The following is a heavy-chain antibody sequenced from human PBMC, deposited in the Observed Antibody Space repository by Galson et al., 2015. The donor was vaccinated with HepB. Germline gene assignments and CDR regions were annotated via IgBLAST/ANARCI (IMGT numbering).Heavy chain of an antibody. V-gene: IGHV3-53*01. CDR2: LYSGGGT. Sequence: SLRLSCAASGLTVSSNYMTWVRQTPGRGLEWVSLLYSGGGTYYSDSVKGRFTVSRDNSKNTVYLQMNALRVEDTALYYCARPMSKRGGMDVWGQGATVTVSS. CDR3: ARPMSKRGGMDV. CDR1: GLTVSSNY. D-gene: IGHD3-10*01. J-gene: IGHJ6*02.